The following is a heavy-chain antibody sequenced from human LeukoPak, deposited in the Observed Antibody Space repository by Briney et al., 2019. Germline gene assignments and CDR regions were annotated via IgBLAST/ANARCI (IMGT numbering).Heavy chain of an antibody. CDR3: AKGTTTDYDILTPYYFDY. V-gene: IGHV3-30*18. J-gene: IGHJ4*02. CDR2: ISYDGSNK. Sequence: GGSLRLSCAASGFTFSSYGMHWVRQAPGKGLEGVAVISYDGSNKYYAVSVKGRFTISRDNSKNTLYLQMNSLRAEDTAVYYCAKGTTTDYDILTPYYFDYWGQGTLVTVSS. CDR1: GFTFSSYG. D-gene: IGHD3-9*01.